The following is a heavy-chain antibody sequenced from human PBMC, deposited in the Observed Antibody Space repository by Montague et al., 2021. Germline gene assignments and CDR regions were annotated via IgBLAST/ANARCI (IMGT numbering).Heavy chain of an antibody. Sequence: TLSLTCNVSGASFNYGDYYWTWIRQHPGKGLEWIGYIHYTGYTQYNPSLNSRLTLSVDTSKNQFSLMLNSVTAADTAVYYCARDVGRYTPVDYSDSWGQGTRVIVSS. V-gene: IGHV4-31*03. J-gene: IGHJ4*02. CDR1: GASFNYGDYY. D-gene: IGHD2-2*02. CDR3: ARDVGRYTPVDYSDS. CDR2: IHYTGYT.